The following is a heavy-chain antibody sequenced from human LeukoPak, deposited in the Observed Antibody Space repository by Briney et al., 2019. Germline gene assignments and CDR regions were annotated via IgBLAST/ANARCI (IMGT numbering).Heavy chain of an antibody. J-gene: IGHJ4*02. CDR1: GGSCNDYY. CDR3: ARGRDRSKAGDH. V-gene: IGHV4-34*01. CDR2: IHPYGIF. D-gene: IGHD5-24*01. Sequence: SETLSLTCAVSGGSCNDYYCSWIRQPPGKGLEWIGEIHPYGIFYYNSSLMSRVTISIDTSKSQFSLRLTSVTAADTAFYYCARGRDRSKAGDHWGQGSLVTVSS.